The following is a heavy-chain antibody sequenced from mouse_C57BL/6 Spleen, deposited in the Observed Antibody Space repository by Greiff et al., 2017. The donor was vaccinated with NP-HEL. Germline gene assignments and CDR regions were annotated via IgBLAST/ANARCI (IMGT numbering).Heavy chain of an antibody. V-gene: IGHV1-82*01. CDR2: IYPGVGDT. D-gene: IGHD1-1*01. CDR3: ARWGTTVVGYFDV. Sequence: QVQLQQSGPELVKPGASVKISCKASGYAFSSSWMNWVKQRPGKGLEWIGRIYPGVGDTNYNGKFKGKATLTADKSSSTAYMQLSSLTSEDSAVYFCARWGTTVVGYFDVWGTGTTVTVSS. CDR1: GYAFSSSW. J-gene: IGHJ1*03.